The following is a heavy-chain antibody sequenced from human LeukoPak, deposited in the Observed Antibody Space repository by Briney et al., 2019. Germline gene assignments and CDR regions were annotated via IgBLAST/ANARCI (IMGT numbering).Heavy chain of an antibody. CDR2: IYYSGST. V-gene: IGHV4-39*07. D-gene: IGHD1-26*01. J-gene: IGHJ4*02. Sequence: LETLSLTCTVSGGSISSSSYYWGWIRQPPGKGLEWIGSIYYSGSTYYNPSLKSRVTISVDTSKNQFSLKLSSVTAADTAVYYCARDGWELLGTPFDYWGQGTLVTVSS. CDR1: GGSISSSSYY. CDR3: ARDGWELLGTPFDY.